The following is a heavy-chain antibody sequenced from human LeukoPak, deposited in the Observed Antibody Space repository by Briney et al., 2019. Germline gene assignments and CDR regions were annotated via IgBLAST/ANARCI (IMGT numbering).Heavy chain of an antibody. Sequence: TGGSLRLSCAASGFTVSSNYMSWVRQAPGKGLEWVSVIYSGGSTYYADSVKGRFTISRDNSKNTLYLQMNSLRAEDTAVYYCARDDGVGADYAFDIWGQGTMVTVSS. CDR3: ARDDGVGADYAFDI. CDR2: IYSGGST. J-gene: IGHJ3*02. V-gene: IGHV3-66*01. CDR1: GFTVSSNY. D-gene: IGHD1-26*01.